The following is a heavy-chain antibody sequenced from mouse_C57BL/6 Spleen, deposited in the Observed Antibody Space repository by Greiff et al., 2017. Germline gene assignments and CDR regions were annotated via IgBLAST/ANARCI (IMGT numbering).Heavy chain of an antibody. J-gene: IGHJ1*03. V-gene: IGHV3-1*01. CDR3: ARGDTTVVDWYFDV. D-gene: IGHD1-1*01. CDR1: GYSITSGYD. CDR2: ISYSGST. Sequence: EVQVVESGPGMVKPSQSLSLTCTVTGYSITSGYDWHWIRHFPGNKLEWMGYISYSGSTNYNPSLKSRISITHDTSKNHFFLKLNSVTTEDTATYYCARGDTTVVDWYFDVWGTGTTVTVSS.